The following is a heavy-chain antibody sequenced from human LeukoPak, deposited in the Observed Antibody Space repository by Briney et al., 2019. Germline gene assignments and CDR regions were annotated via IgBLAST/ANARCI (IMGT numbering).Heavy chain of an antibody. CDR3: ASATRRNTAMVLFDY. CDR2: IYYSGST. Sequence: SETLSLTCTVSGGSISSGSYYWSWIRQPPGKGLEWIGYIYYSGSTNYNPSLKSRVTISVDTSKNQFSLKLSSVTAADTAVYYCASATRRNTAMVLFDYWGQGTLVTVSS. D-gene: IGHD5-18*01. CDR1: GGSISSGSYY. J-gene: IGHJ4*02. V-gene: IGHV4-61*01.